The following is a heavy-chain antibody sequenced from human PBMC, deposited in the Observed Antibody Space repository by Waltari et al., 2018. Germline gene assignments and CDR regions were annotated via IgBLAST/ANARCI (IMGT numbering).Heavy chain of an antibody. CDR2: IYHSGRA. J-gene: IGHJ4*02. D-gene: IGHD4-17*01. CDR3: ARSTVTRYFDY. V-gene: IGHV4-38-2*01. Sequence: QVQLQESGPGLVRPSETLSPTCFVSDYSITSDYYWGWLRRPPGMGVEWIANIYHSGRAYYNPSLKSRVTISVDTSKNHFSLKLSSVTAADTAVYYCARSTVTRYFDYWGLGALVTVSS. CDR1: DYSITSDYY.